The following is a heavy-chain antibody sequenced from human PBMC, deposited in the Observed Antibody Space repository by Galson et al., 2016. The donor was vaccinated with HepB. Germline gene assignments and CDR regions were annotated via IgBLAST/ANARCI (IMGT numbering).Heavy chain of an antibody. D-gene: IGHD3-16*01. V-gene: IGHV4-4*02. J-gene: IGHJ6*02. CDR3: ARALWGKLWNGRDD. CDR2: IFHSGTT. Sequence: ETLSLTCSVSGVSISNNNWWTWVRQSPGTGLEWIGEIFHSGTTNFNPAFKSRVLMSVDRSTNQFSLTLNFVTAADTAIYYCARALWGKLWNGRDDWDPGITVTVSS. CDR1: GVSISNNNW.